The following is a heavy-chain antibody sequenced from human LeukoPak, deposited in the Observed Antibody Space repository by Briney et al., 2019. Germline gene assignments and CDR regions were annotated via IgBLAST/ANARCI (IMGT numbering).Heavy chain of an antibody. CDR2: TYYRSKWYN. CDR3: ARVKEEFTSGSAFDI. J-gene: IGHJ3*02. CDR1: GDSVSSKSVA. Sequence: SQTLSLTCAISGDSVSSKSVAWNWIRQSPSRGLEWLGRTYYRSKWYNDFAISVKSRITINPDTSKNQFSLQLNSVTPEDTAMYYCARVKEEFTSGSAFDIWGQGTMVTVSS. D-gene: IGHD1-26*01. V-gene: IGHV6-1*01.